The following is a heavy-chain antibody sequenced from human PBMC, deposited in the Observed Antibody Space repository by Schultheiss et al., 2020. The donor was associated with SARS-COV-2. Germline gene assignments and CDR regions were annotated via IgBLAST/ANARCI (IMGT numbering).Heavy chain of an antibody. J-gene: IGHJ4*02. D-gene: IGHD2-8*01. Sequence: GGSLRLSCAASGFTFSGSAMHWVRQASGKGLEWVGRIRSKANSYATAYAASVKGRFTISRDDSKNSLYLQMNSLKTEDTAVYYCAREGYCTNGVCSYFDYWGQGTLVTVSS. CDR3: AREGYCTNGVCSYFDY. CDR1: GFTFSGSA. CDR2: IRSKANSYAT. V-gene: IGHV3-73*01.